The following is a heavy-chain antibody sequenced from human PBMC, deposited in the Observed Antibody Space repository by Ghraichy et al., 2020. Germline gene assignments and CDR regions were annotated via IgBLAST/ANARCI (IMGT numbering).Heavy chain of an antibody. J-gene: IGHJ2*01. CDR2: ISSSSTTI. CDR3: AKDYGGSLYFYFDL. D-gene: IGHD4-23*01. Sequence: GGSLRLSCEASKFTFSSYSMNWVRQAPGKGLEWVSYISSSSTTIFYADSVKGRFTISRDTAKNSLYLQMNSLRDEDTAVYYCAKDYGGSLYFYFDLWGRGTLVTVSS. CDR1: KFTFSSYS. V-gene: IGHV3-48*02.